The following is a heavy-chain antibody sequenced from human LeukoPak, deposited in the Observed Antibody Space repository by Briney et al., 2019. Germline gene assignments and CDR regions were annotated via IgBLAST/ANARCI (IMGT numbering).Heavy chain of an antibody. Sequence: SETLSLTCTVSGGSISSSAYYWGWIRQPPGKGLEWIGSIYYSGTTYYNPSLKSRVTISVDTSKNQFSLKLSSVTAADTAVYYCARHGLPWLGESARTHFDYWGQGTLVTVSS. D-gene: IGHD3-10*01. J-gene: IGHJ4*02. CDR1: GGSISSSAYY. V-gene: IGHV4-39*01. CDR3: ARHGLPWLGESARTHFDY. CDR2: IYYSGTT.